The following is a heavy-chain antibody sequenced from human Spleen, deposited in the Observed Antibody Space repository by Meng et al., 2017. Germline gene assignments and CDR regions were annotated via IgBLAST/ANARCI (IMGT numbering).Heavy chain of an antibody. CDR2: IGTAGDT. J-gene: IGHJ4*02. CDR1: GFTFSSYD. D-gene: IGHD5-12*01. V-gene: IGHV3-13*01. CDR3: AKGSTGYHSTYFDH. Sequence: GGSLRLSCAASGFTFSSYDMHWVRQATGKGLEWVSAIGTAGDTYYPGSVKGRFTISRENAKNSLYLQMNSLRAEDMALYYCAKGSTGYHSTYFDHWGQGTLVTVSS.